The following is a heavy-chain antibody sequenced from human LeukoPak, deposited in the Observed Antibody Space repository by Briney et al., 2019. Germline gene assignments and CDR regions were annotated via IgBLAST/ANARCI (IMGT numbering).Heavy chain of an antibody. V-gene: IGHV3-21*01. CDR3: ARDQTKWEPLRRRDYYYMDV. J-gene: IGHJ6*03. CDR2: ITSGSSYI. D-gene: IGHD1-26*01. CDR1: GFTFSGYN. Sequence: GGSLRLSCAASGFTFSGYNMNWVRQAPGKGLEWVSSITSGSSYIYYADSVKGRFTISRDNAKNSLYLQMNSLRAEDTAVYYCARDQTKWEPLRRRDYYYMDVWGKGTTVTVSS.